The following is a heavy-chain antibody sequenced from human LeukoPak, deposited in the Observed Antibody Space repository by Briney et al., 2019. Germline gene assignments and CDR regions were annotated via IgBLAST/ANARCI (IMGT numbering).Heavy chain of an antibody. CDR2: IYHSGST. J-gene: IGHJ4*02. CDR3: ARWHCSGGSCYFDY. D-gene: IGHD2-15*01. V-gene: IGHV4-4*02. Sequence: SETLSLTCAVSGGSISSSNWWSWVRQPPGKGLEWIEEIYHSGSTNYNPSLKSRVTISVDKSKNQFSLKLSSVTAADTAVYYCARWHCSGGSCYFDYWGQGTLVTVSS. CDR1: GGSISSSNW.